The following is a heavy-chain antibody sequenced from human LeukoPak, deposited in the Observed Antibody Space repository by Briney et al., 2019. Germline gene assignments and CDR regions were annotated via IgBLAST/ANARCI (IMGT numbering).Heavy chain of an antibody. J-gene: IGHJ4*02. CDR1: GFTFSNAW. D-gene: IGHD2-15*01. Sequence: GGSLRLSCAASGFTFSNAWMSWVRQAPGKGLEWVGRIKSKTDGGTTDYAAPVKGRFTISRDDLKNTLYLQMNSLKTEDTAVYYCTTDLAASGQSDYWGQGTLVTVSS. CDR3: TTDLAASGQSDY. V-gene: IGHV3-15*01. CDR2: IKSKTDGGTT.